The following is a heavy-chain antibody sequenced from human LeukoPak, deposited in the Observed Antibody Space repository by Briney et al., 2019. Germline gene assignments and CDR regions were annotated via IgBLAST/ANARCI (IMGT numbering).Heavy chain of an antibody. CDR2: IYHSGST. Sequence: SETLSLTCTVSGYSISSGYYWGWIRQPPGKGLEWIGSIYHSGSTYYNPSLKSRVTISVDTSKNQFSLKLSSLTAADTAVYYCATHRQGYYGDYASDYWGQGTLVTVSS. V-gene: IGHV4-38-2*02. J-gene: IGHJ4*02. CDR3: ATHRQGYYGDYASDY. D-gene: IGHD4-17*01. CDR1: GYSISSGYY.